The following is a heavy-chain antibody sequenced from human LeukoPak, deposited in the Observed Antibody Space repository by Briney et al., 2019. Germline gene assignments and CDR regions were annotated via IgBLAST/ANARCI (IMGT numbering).Heavy chain of an antibody. D-gene: IGHD3-10*01. J-gene: IGHJ4*02. Sequence: SETLSLTCAVYGGSFSGYYWSWIRQPPGKGLEWIGEINHSGSTNYNPSLKSRVTISVDTSKNQFSLKLSPVTAADTAVYYCARSKALWFGELSRRFDYWGQGTLVTVSS. CDR1: GGSFSGYY. CDR2: INHSGST. CDR3: ARSKALWFGELSRRFDY. V-gene: IGHV4-34*01.